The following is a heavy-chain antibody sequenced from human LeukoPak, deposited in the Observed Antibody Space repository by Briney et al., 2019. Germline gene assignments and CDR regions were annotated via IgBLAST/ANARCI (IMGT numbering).Heavy chain of an antibody. CDR2: ISGSGGST. J-gene: IGHJ6*02. CDR1: GFTFSSYA. V-gene: IGHV3-23*01. CDR3: ASANRGYGYYFYGMDL. Sequence: GGSLRLSCAASGFTFSSYAMSWVRQAPGKGLEWVSAISGSGGSTYYADSVKGRFTISRHNVKNTLYLEMTSLSAEDTAVYFCASANRGYGYYFYGMDLWGQGTTVTVSS. D-gene: IGHD5-12*01.